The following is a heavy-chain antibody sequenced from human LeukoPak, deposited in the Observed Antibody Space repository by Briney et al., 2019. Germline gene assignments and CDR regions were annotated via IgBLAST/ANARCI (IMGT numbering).Heavy chain of an antibody. CDR1: GGSIRSSSYF. CDR2: IYYTGST. J-gene: IGHJ5*02. Sequence: SETLSLTCSVSGGSIRSSSYFWAWIRQPPGRGLEWIGNIYYTGSTYSNVSLRSRVAISVDTSKNQFSLRLSSVTAADTAVYYCARADAIFGVVIRSRRFDPWGQGTLVTVSS. V-gene: IGHV4-39*01. D-gene: IGHD3-3*01. CDR3: ARADAIFGVVIRSRRFDP.